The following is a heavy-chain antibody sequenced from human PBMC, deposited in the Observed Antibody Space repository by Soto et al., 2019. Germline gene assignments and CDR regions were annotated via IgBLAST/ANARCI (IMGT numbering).Heavy chain of an antibody. D-gene: IGHD3-10*01. J-gene: IGHJ5*02. Sequence: QVQLQESGPGLVKPSQTLSLTCTVSSGSISSGGYYWSWIRQHPGKGLEWIGYIYYSGSTYYKPSLKCRVTISVHTSKNQLALKLSSVTAADTAVYYWARGVYGETWFDPWGQGTLVTVSS. CDR1: SGSISSGGYY. CDR3: ARGVYGETWFDP. CDR2: IYYSGST. V-gene: IGHV4-31*03.